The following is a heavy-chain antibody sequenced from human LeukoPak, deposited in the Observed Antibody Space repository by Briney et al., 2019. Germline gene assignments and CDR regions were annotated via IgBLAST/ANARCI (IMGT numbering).Heavy chain of an antibody. CDR3: ARAGSGLQTYYFDY. CDR2: IYYSGST. D-gene: IGHD3-3*01. CDR1: GGSISSSSYY. Sequence: SETLSLTCTVSGGSISSSSYYWGWMRQPPGKGLEWIGSIYYSGSTYYNPSLKSRVTISVDTSKNQFSLKLSSVTAADTAVYYCARAGSGLQTYYFDYWGQGTLVTVSS. J-gene: IGHJ4*02. V-gene: IGHV4-39*07.